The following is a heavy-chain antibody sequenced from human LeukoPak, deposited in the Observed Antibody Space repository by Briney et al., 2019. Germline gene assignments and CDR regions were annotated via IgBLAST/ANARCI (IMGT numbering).Heavy chain of an antibody. CDR2: IKQDGSER. D-gene: IGHD3-10*01. J-gene: IGHJ3*02. CDR3: ARDHFQMVRGARNAFDI. V-gene: IGHV3-7*01. CDR1: GFTFSSYW. Sequence: GGSLRLSCAASGFTFSSYWMSWVRQAPGKGLEWVANIKQDGSERYYVDSVKGRFTISRDNAKNSLYLQMNSLRAEDTAVYYCARDHFQMVRGARNAFDIWGQGTMVTVSS.